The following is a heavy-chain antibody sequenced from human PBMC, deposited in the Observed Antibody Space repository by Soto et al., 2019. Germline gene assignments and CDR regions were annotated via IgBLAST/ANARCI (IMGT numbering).Heavy chain of an antibody. CDR3: ATAILGTVPLFGRDV. V-gene: IGHV3-30*04. D-gene: IGHD3-3*01. Sequence: QVQLVESGGGVVQPGRSLRLSCEASGFTFSNYAMHWVRQAPGKGPEWLAVTSYDGGNKYYADLGKGRFTISRDNAKNTLFLQMDSLRVEDTAIYYCATAILGTVPLFGRDVWGQGTTVTVSS. CDR2: TSYDGGNK. CDR1: GFTFSNYA. J-gene: IGHJ6*02.